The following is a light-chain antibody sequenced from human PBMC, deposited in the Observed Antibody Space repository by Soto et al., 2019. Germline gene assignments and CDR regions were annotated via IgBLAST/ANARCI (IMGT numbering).Light chain of an antibody. CDR1: SSDIGGQNS. CDR2: DVS. V-gene: IGLV2-14*01. Sequence: QSALTQPASVSGSPGQSITISCTGTSSDIGGQNSVSWYQQHPGNAPKLMIFDVSNRPSGVSDRFSGSKSDNTASLTISGLQAEDEADYYCSSFTTSTTWLFGGGTKVTVL. J-gene: IGLJ2*01. CDR3: SSFTTSTTWL.